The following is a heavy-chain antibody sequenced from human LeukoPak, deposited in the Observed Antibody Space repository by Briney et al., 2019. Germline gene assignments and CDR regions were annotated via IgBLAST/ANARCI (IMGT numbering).Heavy chain of an antibody. J-gene: IGHJ5*02. D-gene: IGHD3-10*01. V-gene: IGHV1-69*04. CDR2: IIPILGIA. CDR1: GGTFSSYA. CDR3: ARDLQPWKYYGSGSPNWFDP. Sequence: ASVKVSCKASGGTFSSYAISWVRQAPGQGLEWMGRIIPILGIANYAQKFQGRVTITADKSTSTAYMELSSLRSEDTAVYYCARDLQPWKYYGSGSPNWFDPWGQGTLVTVSS.